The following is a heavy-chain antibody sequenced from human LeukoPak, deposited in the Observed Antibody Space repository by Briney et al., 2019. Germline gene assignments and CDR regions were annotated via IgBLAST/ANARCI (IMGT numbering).Heavy chain of an antibody. CDR3: ARVPDTAMVTDY. V-gene: IGHV3-21*01. D-gene: IGHD5-18*01. CDR2: ISSSSSYI. Sequence: PGESLRLSCAVSGFTSSSYSMNWVRQAAGKGLEWVSSISSSSSYIYYADSVKGRFTISRDNAKNSLYLQMNSLRAEDTAVYYCARVPDTAMVTDYWGQGTLVTVSS. J-gene: IGHJ4*02. CDR1: GFTSSSYS.